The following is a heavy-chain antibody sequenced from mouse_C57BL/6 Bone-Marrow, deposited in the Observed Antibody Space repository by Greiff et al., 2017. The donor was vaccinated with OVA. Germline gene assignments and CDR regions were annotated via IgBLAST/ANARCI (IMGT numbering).Heavy chain of an antibody. D-gene: IGHD1-1*01. Sequence: VQLQQSGAELVKPGASVKMSCKASGYTFTSYWITWVKQRPGQGLEWIGDIYPGSGSTNYNEKFKSKATLTVDTSSSTAYMQLSSLTSEDSAVYYCARVHYYGSSYVDAMDYWGQGTSVTVSS. CDR1: GYTFTSYW. CDR3: ARVHYYGSSYVDAMDY. CDR2: IYPGSGST. J-gene: IGHJ4*01. V-gene: IGHV1-55*01.